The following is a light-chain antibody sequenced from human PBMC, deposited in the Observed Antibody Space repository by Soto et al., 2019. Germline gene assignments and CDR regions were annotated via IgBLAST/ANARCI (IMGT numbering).Light chain of an antibody. CDR3: QQYGSSPLT. CDR1: QSISSSY. J-gene: IGKJ4*01. Sequence: EIVLTQSPGTLSLSPGERAALSCRASQSISSSYLAWYQQKPGQAPRLLIYGVSSRATGIPDRFSGSGSGTDFTLTIIRLEPEDFAVYYCQQYGSSPLTFGGGTKVEIK. V-gene: IGKV3-20*01. CDR2: GVS.